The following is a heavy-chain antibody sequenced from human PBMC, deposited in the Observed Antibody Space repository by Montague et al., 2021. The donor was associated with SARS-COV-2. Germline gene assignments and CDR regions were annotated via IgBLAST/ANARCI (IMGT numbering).Heavy chain of an antibody. CDR1: GGSISSSSYY. CDR2: IYYSGST. V-gene: IGHV4-39*01. D-gene: IGHD3-3*01. Sequence: ETLSLTCTVSGGSISSSSYYWGWIRQPPGKGLEWIGYIYYSGSTYYNPSLKSRVTISVDTSKNQFSLKLSSVTAADTAVYYCARQPTRGITIFGVVTDYGMDVWGQGTTVTVSS. J-gene: IGHJ6*02. CDR3: ARQPTRGITIFGVVTDYGMDV.